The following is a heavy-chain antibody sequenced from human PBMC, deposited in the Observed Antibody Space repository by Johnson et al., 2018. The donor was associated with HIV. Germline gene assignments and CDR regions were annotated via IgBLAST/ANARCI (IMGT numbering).Heavy chain of an antibody. CDR2: IRTAGSDT. D-gene: IGHD3-22*01. CDR3: ARGRDYYESTGFRSASFDI. J-gene: IGHJ3*02. V-gene: IGHV3-74*02. Sequence: VQLVESGGGVVQPGRSLRLACPVSGFIFTNFALHWVRQAPGKGLVWVARIRTAGSDTTYVDSVKGRFFISSDNSNNVLYLQMNSLTTDDTAMYYCARGRDYYESTGFRSASFDIWGQGTMVTVSS. CDR1: GFIFTNFA.